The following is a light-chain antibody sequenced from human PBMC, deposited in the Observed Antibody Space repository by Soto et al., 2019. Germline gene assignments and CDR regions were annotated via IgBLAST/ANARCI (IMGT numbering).Light chain of an antibody. Sequence: QSVLTQPRSVSGSPGQSLTISCTGASSDVGSYNYVSWYQQYPGKAPKLMIYDVTKRPSGVPDRFSGSKSGNTASLTISGLQAADEADYYCCSYAGYNLLVFGGGTKLTVL. CDR3: CSYAGYNLLV. CDR1: SSDVGSYNY. V-gene: IGLV2-11*01. CDR2: DVT. J-gene: IGLJ2*01.